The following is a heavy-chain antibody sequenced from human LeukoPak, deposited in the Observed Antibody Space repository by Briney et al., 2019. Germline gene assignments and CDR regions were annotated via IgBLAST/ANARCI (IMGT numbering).Heavy chain of an antibody. CDR1: GGSISSYY. D-gene: IGHD3-22*01. J-gene: IGHJ3*02. V-gene: IGHV4-59*01. CDR3: AIYDSSGYGAAFDI. CDR2: IYYSGST. Sequence: SETLSLTCTVSGGSISSYYWSWIRQPPGKGLEWIGYIYYSGSTNYNPSLKGRVTISVDTSKNQFSLKLSSVTAADTAVYYCAIYDSSGYGAAFDIWGQGTMVTVSS.